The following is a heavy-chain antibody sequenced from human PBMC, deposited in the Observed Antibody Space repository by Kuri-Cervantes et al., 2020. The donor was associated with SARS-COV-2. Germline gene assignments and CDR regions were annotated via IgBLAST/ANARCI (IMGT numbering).Heavy chain of an antibody. V-gene: IGHV3-66*01. CDR3: ARDQDTAMVSDAFDI. D-gene: IGHD5-18*01. CDR2: IDRDGTI. Sequence: GGSLRLSCAASGFTVNSNYMSWVRQAPGKGLEWVSAIDRDGTIHYGESVKGRFTISRDNSKNELYLQMNSLRAEDTAVYYYARDQDTAMVSDAFDIWGQGTMVTVSS. CDR1: GFTVNSNY. J-gene: IGHJ3*02.